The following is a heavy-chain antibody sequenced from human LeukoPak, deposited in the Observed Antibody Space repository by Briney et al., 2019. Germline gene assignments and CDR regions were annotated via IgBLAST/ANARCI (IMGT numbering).Heavy chain of an antibody. CDR1: GGSISSYY. D-gene: IGHD3-22*01. CDR2: IYTSGST. V-gene: IGHV4-4*07. Sequence: SETLSLTCTVSGGSISSYYWSWIRQPAGKGLEWIGRIYTSGSTNYNPSLKSRVTMSVDTSKNQFSLKLSSVTAADTAVYYCAREGGYYDSSGWGDAFDIWGQGTMVTVSS. CDR3: AREGGYYDSSGWGDAFDI. J-gene: IGHJ3*02.